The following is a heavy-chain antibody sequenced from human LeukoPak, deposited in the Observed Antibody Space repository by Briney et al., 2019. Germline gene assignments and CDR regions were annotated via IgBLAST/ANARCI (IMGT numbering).Heavy chain of an antibody. V-gene: IGHV3-48*03. J-gene: IGHJ4*02. D-gene: IGHD3-10*01. CDR2: ISSSGSTI. CDR1: GFTFSSYG. Sequence: QTGGSLRLSCAASGFTFSSYGMNWVRQAPGKGLEWLSYISSSGSTIYFADSVKGRFTISRDNAKNSLYLQMDSLRAEDTAVYYCARKTYYYGSGSYYPFDYWGQGTVVTVSS. CDR3: ARKTYYYGSGSYYPFDY.